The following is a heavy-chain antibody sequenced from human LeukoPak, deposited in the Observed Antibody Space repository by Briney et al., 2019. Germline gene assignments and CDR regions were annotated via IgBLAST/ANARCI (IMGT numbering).Heavy chain of an antibody. D-gene: IGHD6-19*01. V-gene: IGHV3-30*18. CDR1: DSSFRSHD. Sequence: GGSLRLSCAASDSSFRSHDMSWVRQTLEKGLEWVAIISYDGSNKYYADSVQGRFTISRDNSKNTLYLQMNSLRAEDTAVYYCAKDLGGGSGCYDLWGRGTLVTVSS. J-gene: IGHJ2*01. CDR3: AKDLGGGSGCYDL. CDR2: ISYDGSNK.